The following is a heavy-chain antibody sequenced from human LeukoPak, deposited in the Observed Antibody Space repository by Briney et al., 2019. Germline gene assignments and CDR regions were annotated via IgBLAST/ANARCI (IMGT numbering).Heavy chain of an antibody. CDR1: GFTFSSYW. V-gene: IGHV3-7*03. D-gene: IGHD3-10*01. Sequence: PGGSLRLSCAASGFTFSSYWMSWVRQAPGKGLEWVANIKQDGSEKYYVDSVKGRFTISRDNSKNSLYLQMNSLRTEDTALYYCAKGKNTGSYLSRVDYWGQGTLVTVSS. CDR3: AKGKNTGSYLSRVDY. J-gene: IGHJ4*02. CDR2: IKQDGSEK.